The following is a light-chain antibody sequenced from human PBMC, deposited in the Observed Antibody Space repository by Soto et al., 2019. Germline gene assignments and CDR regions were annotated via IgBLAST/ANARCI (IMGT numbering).Light chain of an antibody. Sequence: QSALTQPASVSGSPGQSITISCTGTSSDVGGYNYVSWFQQHPGKAPKLKIYEVSNRPSGVSNRFSGSKSGYTASLTISELQAEDEADDYCTSFTSSRTWVFGGGTKLTVL. V-gene: IGLV2-14*03. CDR1: SSDVGGYNY. J-gene: IGLJ3*02. CDR2: EVS. CDR3: TSFTSSRTWV.